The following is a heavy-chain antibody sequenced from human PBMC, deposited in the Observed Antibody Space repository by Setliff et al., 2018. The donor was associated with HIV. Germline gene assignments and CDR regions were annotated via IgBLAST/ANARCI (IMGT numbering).Heavy chain of an antibody. CDR2: ILYSGST. Sequence: SETLSLTCTVTGVSISSSNYYWAWIRQPPGKGLEWIGNILYSGSTYYNPSLRSRVTISVDTSRNQFSLKLTSMTAADTSVYYCACRYYDLWSNYYTGIPYWGQGTLVTVSS. V-gene: IGHV4-39*01. CDR3: ACRYYDLWSNYYTGIPY. D-gene: IGHD3-3*01. CDR1: GVSISSSNYY. J-gene: IGHJ4*02.